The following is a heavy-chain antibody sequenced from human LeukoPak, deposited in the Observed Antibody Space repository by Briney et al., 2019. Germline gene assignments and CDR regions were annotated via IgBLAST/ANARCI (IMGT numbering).Heavy chain of an antibody. J-gene: IGHJ4*02. D-gene: IGHD6-13*01. Sequence: NPGGSLRLSCAASGFTFSTYSLNWVRQAPGKVLEWVSSISGSSSYIYYADSVKGRFTISRDNAKNSLYLQMNSLRAEDTAVYYCARDPYSSSWYDVDYWGQGTLVTVSS. CDR3: ARDPYSSSWYDVDY. V-gene: IGHV3-21*01. CDR2: ISGSSSYI. CDR1: GFTFSTYS.